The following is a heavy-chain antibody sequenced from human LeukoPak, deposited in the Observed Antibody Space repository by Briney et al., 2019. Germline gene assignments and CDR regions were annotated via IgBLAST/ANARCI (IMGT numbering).Heavy chain of an antibody. CDR1: GFTFSSYS. V-gene: IGHV3-20*04. J-gene: IGHJ6*03. D-gene: IGHD6-6*01. CDR3: ARDSSSSRYYYYYMDV. Sequence: GGSLRLSCAASGFTFSSYSMNWVRQAPGKGLEWVSGINWNGGSTGYADSVKGRFTISRDNAKNSLYLQMNSLRAEDTALYYCARDSSSSRYYYYYMDVWGKGTTVTVSS. CDR2: INWNGGST.